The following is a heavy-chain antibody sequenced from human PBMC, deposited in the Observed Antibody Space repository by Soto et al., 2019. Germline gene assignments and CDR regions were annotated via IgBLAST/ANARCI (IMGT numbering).Heavy chain of an antibody. CDR3: ARQKLLPFYYGFGV. J-gene: IGHJ6*02. V-gene: IGHV4-59*01. CDR2: IYYRGST. D-gene: IGHD6-6*01. CDR1: GGSISGYY. Sequence: SETLSLTGNVSGGSISGYYCSWIRHPPWKGLEYIGYIYYRGSTNYNPSLESRVTMSVDTSRNQFSLKVNSVTAADTAVYYCARQKLLPFYYGFGVLGQGTTFTVSS.